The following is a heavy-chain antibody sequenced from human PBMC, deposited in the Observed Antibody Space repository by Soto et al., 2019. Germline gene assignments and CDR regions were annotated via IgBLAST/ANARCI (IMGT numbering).Heavy chain of an antibody. J-gene: IGHJ4*02. CDR3: ARVFIAVAGIGY. CDR1: GFTVSSNY. Sequence: VQLVESGGGLIQPGGSLRLSCAASGFTVSSNYMSWVRQAPGKGLEWVAVISYDGSNKYYADSVKGRFTISRDNSKNTLYMQMNSLRAEDTAVYYCARVFIAVAGIGYWGQGTLVTVSS. D-gene: IGHD6-19*01. V-gene: IGHV3-30-3*01. CDR2: ISYDGSNK.